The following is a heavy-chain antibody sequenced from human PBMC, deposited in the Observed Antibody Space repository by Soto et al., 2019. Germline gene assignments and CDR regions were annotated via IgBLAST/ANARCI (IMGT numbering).Heavy chain of an antibody. Sequence: GGSLRLSCAASGFTFSSYGMHWVRQAPGKGLEWVAVIWYDGSNKYYADSVKGRFTISRDNSKNTLYLQMNSLRAEDTAVYYCARDRREGIAVFDYWGQGTLVTVSS. CDR1: GFTFSSYG. CDR3: ARDRREGIAVFDY. J-gene: IGHJ4*02. D-gene: IGHD6-19*01. CDR2: IWYDGSNK. V-gene: IGHV3-33*01.